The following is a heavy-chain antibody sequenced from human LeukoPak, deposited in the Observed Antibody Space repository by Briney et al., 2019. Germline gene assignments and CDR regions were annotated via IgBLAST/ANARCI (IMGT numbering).Heavy chain of an antibody. V-gene: IGHV3-30*04. CDR2: ISYDGSNK. J-gene: IGHJ4*02. D-gene: IGHD5-12*01. Sequence: GGSLRLSCAASGFTFSSYAMHWVRQAPGKGLEGVAVISYDGSNKYYADSVKGRFTISRDNSKNTLYLQMNSLRAEDTAVYYCARDLPRGYAPAYWGQGTLVTVSS. CDR1: GFTFSSYA. CDR3: ARDLPRGYAPAY.